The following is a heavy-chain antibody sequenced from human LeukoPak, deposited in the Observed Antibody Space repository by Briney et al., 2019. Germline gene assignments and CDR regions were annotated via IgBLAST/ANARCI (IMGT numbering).Heavy chain of an antibody. V-gene: IGHV3-23*01. CDR2: IYENGGTT. J-gene: IGHJ4*02. CDR1: GFTFRSHA. CDR3: TTDLGTYYHGSQRLISIDY. Sequence: TGGSLRLSCVGSGFTFRSHAMSWVRQAPEKGLEFVSGIYENGGTTYYADSVKGRFSISRDNSKNTLYLQMNSLKIEDTAVYYCTTDLGTYYHGSQRLISIDYWGQGTLVTVSS. D-gene: IGHD3-10*01.